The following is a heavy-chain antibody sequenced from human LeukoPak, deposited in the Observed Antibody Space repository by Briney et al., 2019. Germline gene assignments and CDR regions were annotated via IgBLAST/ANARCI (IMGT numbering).Heavy chain of an antibody. CDR3: ARELYYYDSSGWFDP. CDR2: ISAYNGHT. D-gene: IGHD3-22*01. Sequence: ASVKVSCKASGYTFTSYGISWVRQAPGQGLEWMGWISAYNGHTNYAQKLQGRVAMTTDTSTSTAYMELRSLRSDDTAVYYCARELYYYDSSGWFDPWGQGTLVTVSS. V-gene: IGHV1-18*01. CDR1: GYTFTSYG. J-gene: IGHJ5*02.